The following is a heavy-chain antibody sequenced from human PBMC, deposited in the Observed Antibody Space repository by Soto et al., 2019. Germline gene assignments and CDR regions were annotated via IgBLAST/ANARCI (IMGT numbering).Heavy chain of an antibody. CDR2: INAGNGNT. CDR3: ARDDYGDYAYYYGMDV. V-gene: IGHV1-3*01. CDR1: GYTFTSYA. J-gene: IGHJ6*02. D-gene: IGHD4-17*01. Sequence: ASVKVSCKASGYTFTSYAMQWVRQAPGQRLEWMGWINAGNGNTKYSQKFQGRVTITRDTSASTAYMELSSLRSEDTAVYYCARDDYGDYAYYYGMDVWGQGTTVTVYS.